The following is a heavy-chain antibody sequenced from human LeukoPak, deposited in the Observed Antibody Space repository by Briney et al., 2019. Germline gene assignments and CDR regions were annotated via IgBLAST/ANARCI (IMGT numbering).Heavy chain of an antibody. D-gene: IGHD3-16*01. V-gene: IGHV4-4*07. Sequence: SETLSLTCNVSGASISAYYWSWIRQSAGGRLEFIGRVYTSGSPDYNPSFKSRVTMSADTSKNQFSLKLKSVTAADTALYYCARVGGPVPAALGDAFDLWGQGTLVTVSS. CDR3: ARVGGPVPAALGDAFDL. J-gene: IGHJ3*01. CDR1: GASISAYY. CDR2: VYTSGSP.